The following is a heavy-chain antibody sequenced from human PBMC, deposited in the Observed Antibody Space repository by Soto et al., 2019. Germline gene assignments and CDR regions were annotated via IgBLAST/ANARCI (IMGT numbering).Heavy chain of an antibody. J-gene: IGHJ4*02. CDR2: IIPILGIA. CDR3: ARAPGLDCSGGSCYFDY. V-gene: IGHV1-69*02. Sequence: ASVKVSCKASGGTFSSYTISWVRQAPGQGLEWMGRIIPILGIANYAQKFQGRVTITADKSTSTAYMELSSLRSEDTAVYYCARAPGLDCSGGSCYFDYWGQGTLVTVSS. D-gene: IGHD2-15*01. CDR1: GGTFSSYT.